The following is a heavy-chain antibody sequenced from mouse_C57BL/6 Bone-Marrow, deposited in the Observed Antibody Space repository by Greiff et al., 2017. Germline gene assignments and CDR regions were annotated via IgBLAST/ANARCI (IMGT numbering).Heavy chain of an antibody. J-gene: IGHJ2*01. CDR2: ISSGSSTI. CDR1: GFTFSDYG. Sequence: EVQVVESGGGLVKPGGSLKLSCAASGFTFSDYGMHWVRQAPEQGLEWVAYISSGSSTIYYADTVKGRFTISRDNAKNTLFLQMTSLRSEDTAMYYGARPKTGTYLDYWGQGTTLTVSS. D-gene: IGHD4-1*01. CDR3: ARPKTGTYLDY. V-gene: IGHV5-17*01.